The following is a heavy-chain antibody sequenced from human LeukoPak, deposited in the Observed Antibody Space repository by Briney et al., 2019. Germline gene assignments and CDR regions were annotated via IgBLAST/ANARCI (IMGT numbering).Heavy chain of an antibody. J-gene: IGHJ5*02. D-gene: IGHD3-22*01. V-gene: IGHV3-30*02. CDR3: AKWGHYYDSSGYFWFDP. Sequence: GGSLRLSCAASGFTFSTYGMHWVRQAPGKGLEWVAFMRYDGSNEYYAVSVKGRVTISRDNSKNTLYLQMNSLRAEDTAVYYCAKWGHYYDSSGYFWFDPWGQGTLVTVSS. CDR2: MRYDGSNE. CDR1: GFTFSTYG.